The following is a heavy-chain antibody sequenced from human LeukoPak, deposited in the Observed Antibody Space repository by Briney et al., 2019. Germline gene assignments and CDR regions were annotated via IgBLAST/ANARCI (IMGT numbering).Heavy chain of an antibody. D-gene: IGHD6-19*01. CDR1: GFTFSSYS. V-gene: IGHV3-21*01. CDR2: ISSSSSYI. CDR3: ARDLVYSSGWYLYY. Sequence: GGSLRLSCAASGFTFSSYSMNWVRQAPGKGLEWVSSISSSSSYIYYADSVKGRFTISRDNAKNTLYLQMNSLRAEDTAVYYCARDLVYSSGWYLYYWGQGTLVTVSS. J-gene: IGHJ4*02.